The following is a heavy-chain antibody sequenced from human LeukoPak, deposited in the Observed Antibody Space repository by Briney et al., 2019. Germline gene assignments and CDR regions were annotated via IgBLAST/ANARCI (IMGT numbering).Heavy chain of an antibody. J-gene: IGHJ6*02. CDR2: ISSSSSYI. V-gene: IGHV3-21*01. CDR1: GFTFSSYI. Sequence: GGSLRLSCAASGFTFSSYIMNWVRQAPGKGLEWVSSISSSSSYIYYADSVKGRFTISRDNAKNSLYLQMNSLRAEDTAVYYCARAATLGGDYGMDVWGQGTTVTVSS. D-gene: IGHD3-3*01. CDR3: ARAATLGGDYGMDV.